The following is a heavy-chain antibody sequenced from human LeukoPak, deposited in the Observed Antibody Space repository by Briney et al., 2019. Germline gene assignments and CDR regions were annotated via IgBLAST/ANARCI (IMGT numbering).Heavy chain of an antibody. J-gene: IGHJ4*02. CDR2: IYYSGST. CDR3: ARVDGYNYGLNFDY. Sequence: SETLTLTCTVSGGSISSYYWSWIRQPPGKGLEWIEYIYYSGSTNYNPSLKSRVTISVDTSKNQFSLKLSSVTAADTAVYYCARVDGYNYGLNFDYWGQGTLVTVSS. CDR1: GGSISSYY. D-gene: IGHD5-24*01. V-gene: IGHV4-59*01.